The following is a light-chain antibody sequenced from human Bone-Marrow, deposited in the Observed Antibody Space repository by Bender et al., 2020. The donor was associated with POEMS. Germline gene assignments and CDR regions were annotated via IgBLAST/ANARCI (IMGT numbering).Light chain of an antibody. CDR2: KDS. CDR3: YSAADNSMI. Sequence: SYVLTQPPSVSVAPGQTARVTCGGNNIGTQSVHWYQQKPGQAPVLVIYKDSERPSGIPERFSGSSSGTTVTLTISGAQVEDEADYYCYSAADNSMIFGGGTKLTVL. J-gene: IGLJ2*01. CDR1: NIGTQS. V-gene: IGLV3-27*01.